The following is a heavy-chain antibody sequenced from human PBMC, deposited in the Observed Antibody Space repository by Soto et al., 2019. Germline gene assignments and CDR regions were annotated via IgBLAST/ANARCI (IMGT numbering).Heavy chain of an antibody. CDR1: GGSISSYY. V-gene: IGHV4-59*01. CDR3: ASMVRGVMWWFDH. J-gene: IGHJ5*02. CDR2: IYYSGST. D-gene: IGHD3-10*01. Sequence: SETLSLTCTVSGGSISSYYWSWIRQPPGKGLEWIGYIYYSGSTNYNPSLKSRVTISVDTSKNQFSLKLSSVTAADTAVYYCASMVRGVMWWFDHWGQGTLVTVSS.